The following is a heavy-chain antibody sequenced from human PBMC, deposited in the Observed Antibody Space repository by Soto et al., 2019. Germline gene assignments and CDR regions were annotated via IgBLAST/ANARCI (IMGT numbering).Heavy chain of an antibody. Sequence: QVQLQQWGAGPLRPLETLSLTCGVSGGSFSGYYWAWIRQPPGKGLEWIGEINDRGSINYNPSLDSRVSISVDTSKNHYSLNLRAVYAADTAVYSCARESHDILTGPPWVWYFDLWGRGTLVTVSS. CDR3: ARESHDILTGPPWVWYFDL. D-gene: IGHD3-9*01. CDR2: INDRGSI. J-gene: IGHJ2*01. V-gene: IGHV4-34*01. CDR1: GGSFSGYY.